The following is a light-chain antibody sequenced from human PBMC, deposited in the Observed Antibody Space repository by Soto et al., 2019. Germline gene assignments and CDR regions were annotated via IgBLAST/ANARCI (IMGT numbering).Light chain of an antibody. J-gene: IGKJ1*01. CDR3: QHYDSYPWT. V-gene: IGKV1-5*03. Sequence: DIQMTQSPSTLSASVGDRVTITCRASQSINNWLAWYQQKPGKAPKLLIYKASNLESGVPSRFSGSGSGTEFTLTISSLQPDDFATYYCQHYDSYPWTFGQGTKVEIK. CDR1: QSINNW. CDR2: KAS.